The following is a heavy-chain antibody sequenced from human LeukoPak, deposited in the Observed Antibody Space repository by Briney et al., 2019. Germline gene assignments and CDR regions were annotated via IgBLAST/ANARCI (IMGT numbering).Heavy chain of an antibody. D-gene: IGHD2-21*01. J-gene: IGHJ4*02. CDR3: ASSNWAWVVVA. V-gene: IGHV4-34*01. CDR1: GGSFSGYY. Sequence: PSETLSLTCAVYGGSFSGYYWNWIRQPPGKGLEWIGEINHSGSTNYNPSLKSRITISVDTSKNQFSLKLSSVTAADTAVYYCASSNWAWVVVAWGQGTLVTVSS. CDR2: INHSGST.